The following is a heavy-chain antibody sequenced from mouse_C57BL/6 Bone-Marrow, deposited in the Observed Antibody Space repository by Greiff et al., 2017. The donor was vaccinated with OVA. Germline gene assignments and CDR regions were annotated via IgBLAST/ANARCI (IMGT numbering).Heavy chain of an antibody. CDR2: INPSSGYT. CDR1: GYTFTSYT. V-gene: IGHV1-4*01. J-gene: IGHJ3*01. Sequence: VQLQQSGAELARPGASVKMSCKASGYTFTSYTMHWVKQRPGQGLEWIGYINPSSGYTKYNQKFKDKATLPADKSSSAAYMQLSSLTSEDSAVYYCARRGFYYGSSPGFAYWGQGTLVTVSA. D-gene: IGHD1-1*01. CDR3: ARRGFYYGSSPGFAY.